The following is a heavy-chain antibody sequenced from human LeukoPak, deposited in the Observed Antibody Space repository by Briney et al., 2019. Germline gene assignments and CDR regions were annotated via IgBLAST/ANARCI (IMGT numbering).Heavy chain of an antibody. D-gene: IGHD6-13*01. J-gene: IGHJ6*03. CDR3: AVSWVRPTSPAAEYYYYYYMDV. V-gene: IGHV1-69*05. CDR1: GGTFSSYA. CDR2: IIPIFGTA. Sequence: SVKVSCKASGGTFSSYAISWVRQAPGQGLEWMGGIIPIFGTANYAQKFQGRVTITTDESTSTAYMELSSLRSEDTAVYYCAVSWVRPTSPAAEYYYYYYMDVWGKGTTVTVSS.